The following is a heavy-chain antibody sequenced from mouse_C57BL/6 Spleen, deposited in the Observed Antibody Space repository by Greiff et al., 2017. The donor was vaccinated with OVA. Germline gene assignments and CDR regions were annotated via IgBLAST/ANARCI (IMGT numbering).Heavy chain of an antibody. D-gene: IGHD1-1*01. J-gene: IGHJ4*01. V-gene: IGHV1-82*01. CDR3: PRSYGNYAMDY. CDR2: IYPGDGDT. CDR1: GYAFSSSW. Sequence: VMLVESGPELVKPGASVKISCKASGYAFSSSWMNWVKQRPGKGLEWIGRIYPGDGDTNYNGKFKGKATLTADKSSSTAYMQLSSLTSEDSAVYFCPRSYGNYAMDYWGQGTSVTVSS.